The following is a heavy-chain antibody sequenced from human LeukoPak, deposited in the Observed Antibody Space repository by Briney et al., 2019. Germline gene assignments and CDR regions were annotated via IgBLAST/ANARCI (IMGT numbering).Heavy chain of an antibody. CDR2: IYYSGST. Sequence: PSETLSLTCTVSGGSISSYYRSWIRQPPGKGLEWIGYIYYSGSTNYNPSLKSRVTISVDTSKNQFSLKLSSVTAADTAVYYCARASHHFDYWGQGTLVTVSS. CDR3: ARASHHFDY. V-gene: IGHV4-59*01. J-gene: IGHJ4*02. CDR1: GGSISSYY.